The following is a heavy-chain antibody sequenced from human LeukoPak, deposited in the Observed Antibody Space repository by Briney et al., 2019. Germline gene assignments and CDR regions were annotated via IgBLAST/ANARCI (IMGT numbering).Heavy chain of an antibody. D-gene: IGHD2-15*01. Sequence: GGSLRLSCAASGFTFSSYAMSWVRQAPGKGLEWVSAISSSGDTYYAGSVKGRFTISRDNSKNTLYLQMNSLRAEDTAVYYCARDSYVVVVAATRGWFDPWGQGTLVTVSS. CDR2: ISSSGDT. CDR1: GFTFSSYA. V-gene: IGHV3-23*01. CDR3: ARDSYVVVVAATRGWFDP. J-gene: IGHJ5*02.